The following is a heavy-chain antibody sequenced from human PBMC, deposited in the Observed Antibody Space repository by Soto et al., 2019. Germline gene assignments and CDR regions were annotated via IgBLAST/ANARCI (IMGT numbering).Heavy chain of an antibody. V-gene: IGHV1-18*01. D-gene: IGHD2-8*01. CDR2: ISGYNGDT. CDR3: AKNGQPPYYYYGRDV. Sequence: QGHLVQSGAEVKKPGTSVKVSCKASGYTFTRYGISWVRQAPGQGLEWMGWISGYNGDTNYAQNLHGRVNMTIDTATSTAYMEMRSLTSDDTGVYYCAKNGQPPYYYYGRDVWGQGTTVTVSS. J-gene: IGHJ6*02. CDR1: GYTFTRYG.